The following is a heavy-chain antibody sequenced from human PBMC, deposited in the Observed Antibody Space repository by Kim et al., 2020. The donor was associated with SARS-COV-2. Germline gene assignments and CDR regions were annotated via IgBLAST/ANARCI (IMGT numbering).Heavy chain of an antibody. D-gene: IGHD3-3*01. J-gene: IGHJ4*02. V-gene: IGHV3-23*01. Sequence: GGSLRLSCAASGFTFSSYAMSWVRQAPGKGLEWVSAISGSSGSTYYADSVKGRFTISRDNSKNTLYLQMNSLRAEDTAVYYCAKDLPHYYDFWSGYWMFDYWGQGTLVTVSS. CDR2: ISGSSGST. CDR3: AKDLPHYYDFWSGYWMFDY. CDR1: GFTFSSYA.